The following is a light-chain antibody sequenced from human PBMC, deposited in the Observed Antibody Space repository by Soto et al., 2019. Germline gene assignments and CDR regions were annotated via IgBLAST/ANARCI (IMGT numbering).Light chain of an antibody. CDR2: DVY. V-gene: IGLV2-14*01. CDR1: SSDVGGYIW. CDR3: VSYTSRSTYV. J-gene: IGLJ1*01. Sequence: QSPLTQPASLSGSPGQSITISCTGTSSDVGGYIWVSWYQHHPGKAPKLVIYDVYQRPSGVSSRFSGSKSGNTAFLTISGLQTEEEADYYCVSYTSRSTYVFGSGTKVTVL.